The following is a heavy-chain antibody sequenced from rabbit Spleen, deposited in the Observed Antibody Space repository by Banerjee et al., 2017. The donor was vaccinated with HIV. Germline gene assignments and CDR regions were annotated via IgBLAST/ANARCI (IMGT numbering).Heavy chain of an antibody. CDR1: GFTFSSYW. CDR3: ARDLTDVIGWNFGW. J-gene: IGHJ3*01. Sequence: QEQLEESGGGLVKPEGSLTLTCKASGFTFSSYWIYWVRQAPGKGLEWIGCIYTGDGDTAYASWAKGRFTISKTSSTTVTLQMTSLTAADTATYFCARDLTDVIGWNFGWWGQGTLVTVS. V-gene: IGHV1S45*01. CDR2: IYTGDGDT. D-gene: IGHD4-1*01.